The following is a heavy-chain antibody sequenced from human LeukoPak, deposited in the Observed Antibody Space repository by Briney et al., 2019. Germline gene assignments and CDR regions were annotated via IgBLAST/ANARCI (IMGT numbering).Heavy chain of an antibody. J-gene: IGHJ6*03. V-gene: IGHV3-21*01. CDR1: GVTFSDYT. Sequence: GGSLRLSCADSGVTFSDYTMSCVRQAPGKGLGWVSSISSSSGFIYYADSVRGRFTLSRDNAKNSLYLQMNSLRVGDKAVYYCARARSAYRFYYYMDVWGKGTTVTISS. D-gene: IGHD2-2*02. CDR3: ARARSAYRFYYYMDV. CDR2: ISSSSGFI.